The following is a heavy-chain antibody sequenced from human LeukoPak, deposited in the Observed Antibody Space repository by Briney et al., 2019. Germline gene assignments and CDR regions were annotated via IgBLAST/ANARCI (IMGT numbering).Heavy chain of an antibody. J-gene: IGHJ4*02. CDR3: ARDLISSYGLPGYFDY. D-gene: IGHD5-18*01. Sequence: GESLKISGKGSGYSFTSYGISWVRQAPGQGLEWMGWISAYNGNTNHAQKLQGRVTMTTDTSTSTAYMELRSLRSDDTAVYYCARDLISSYGLPGYFDYWGQGTLVTVSS. CDR2: ISAYNGNT. V-gene: IGHV1-18*01. CDR1: GYSFTSYG.